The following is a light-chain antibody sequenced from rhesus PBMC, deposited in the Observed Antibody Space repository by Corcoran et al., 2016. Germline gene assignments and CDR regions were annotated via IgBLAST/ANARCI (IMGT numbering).Light chain of an antibody. CDR1: QSVSSS. CDR3: QQYSNWPWT. J-gene: IGKJ1*01. CDR2: DAS. Sequence: EIVLTQSPATLSLSPGERATLSCRASQSVSSSLAWYQQKPGQAPRLLIYDASSRATGIPDRFSGRGSGTDFTLTISSLEPEDVGVYYCQQYSNWPWTFGQGTKVEIK. V-gene: IGKV3-35*01.